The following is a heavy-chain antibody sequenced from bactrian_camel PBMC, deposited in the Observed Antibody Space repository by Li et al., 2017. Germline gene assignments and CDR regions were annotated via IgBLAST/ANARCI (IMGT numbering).Heavy chain of an antibody. Sequence: HVQLVESGGNSVQAGGSLKLSCEVISIQISQGCGMAWYRQAPGKEREIVSTISPYGATTYADSVKGRFTISKDNSKNTAYLQMNSLKPEDTAMYYCAADPPSSCGSWTLMGQGTQVTVS. J-gene: IGHJ4*01. V-gene: IGHV3S53*01. CDR2: ISPYGAT. CDR1: IQISQGC. D-gene: IGHD6*01.